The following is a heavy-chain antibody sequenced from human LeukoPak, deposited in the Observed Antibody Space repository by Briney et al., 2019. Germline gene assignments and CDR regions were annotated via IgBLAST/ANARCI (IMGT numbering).Heavy chain of an antibody. CDR3: ARDRAAAGTMDY. D-gene: IGHD6-13*01. V-gene: IGHV3-48*04. J-gene: IGHJ4*02. CDR2: ISSSGSTI. CDR1: GFTFSGYC. Sequence: GGSLRLSCAASGFTFSGYCMNWVRQAPGKGLEWVSYISSSGSTIYYADSVKGRFTISRDNAKNSLYLQMNSLRAEDTAVYYCARDRAAAGTMDYWGQGTLVTVSS.